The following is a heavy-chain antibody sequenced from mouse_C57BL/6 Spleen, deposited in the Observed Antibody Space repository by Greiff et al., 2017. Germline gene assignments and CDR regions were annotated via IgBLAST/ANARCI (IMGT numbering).Heavy chain of an antibody. J-gene: IGHJ2*01. CDR3: TREGFTNYFDY. V-gene: IGHV5-9-1*02. CDR1: GFTFSSYA. CDR2: ISSGGDYI. Sequence: EVQLVESGEGLVKPGGSLKLSCAASGFTFSSYAMSWVRQTPEKRLEWVAYISSGGDYIYYADTVKGRFTISRDNARNTLYLQMSSLRSEDTAMYYCTREGFTNYFDYWGQGTTLTVSS. D-gene: IGHD1-1*01.